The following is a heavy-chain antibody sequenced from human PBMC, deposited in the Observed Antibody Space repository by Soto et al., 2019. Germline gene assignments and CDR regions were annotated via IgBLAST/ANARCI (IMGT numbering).Heavy chain of an antibody. V-gene: IGHV4-59*08. Sequence: SETLSLTCTVSGVSFIPNYWSWILQPPGKGLEWVGYIYYGGTTSYNPSLQSRVTISLETSKSQFSLRLTSVTAADTAVYYCAMVLRYFDWLQSGDRGQGTLVPVSS. D-gene: IGHD3-9*01. CDR3: AMVLRYFDWLQSGD. CDR2: IYYGGTT. CDR1: GVSFIPNY. J-gene: IGHJ4*02.